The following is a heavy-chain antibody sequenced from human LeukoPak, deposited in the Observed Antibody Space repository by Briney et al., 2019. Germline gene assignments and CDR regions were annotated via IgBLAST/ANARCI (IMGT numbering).Heavy chain of an antibody. CDR2: IYYSGST. J-gene: IGHJ4*02. V-gene: IGHV4-31*03. CDR1: GGSISSGGYY. CDR3: ARGHIKTAAFDY. Sequence: SETLSLTCTVSGGSISSGGYYWSWIRQHPGKGLEWIGYIYYSGSTYYSPSLKSRVTISVDTSKNQFSLKLSSVTAADTAVYYCARGHIKTAAFDYWGQGTLVTVSS. D-gene: IGHD5-18*01.